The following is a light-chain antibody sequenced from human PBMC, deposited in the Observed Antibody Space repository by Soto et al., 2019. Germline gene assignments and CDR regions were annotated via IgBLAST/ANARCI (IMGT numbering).Light chain of an antibody. J-gene: IGLJ3*02. Sequence: QSALTQPASVSGSPGQSITISCTGTSSDVGGYNYVSWYQQHPGKAPKLMIYEVSTRPSGFSDRFSGSRSGNTASLTISGLQAEDESDYCCSSYTSSSTWVFGGGTKLTVL. V-gene: IGLV2-14*01. CDR2: EVS. CDR1: SSDVGGYNY. CDR3: SSYTSSSTWV.